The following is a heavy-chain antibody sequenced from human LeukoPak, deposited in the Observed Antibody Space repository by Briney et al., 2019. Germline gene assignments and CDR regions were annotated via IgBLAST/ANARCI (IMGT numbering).Heavy chain of an antibody. CDR1: GGSFSGYY. Sequence: SEALSLTCAVYGGSFSGYYWGWIRQPPGKGLEWIGSIYYSGSTYYNPSLKSRVTISVDMSKNQFSLKLNSVTAADTAVYYCGRQAAAGAGGDYWDQGTLVTVSS. CDR2: IYYSGST. J-gene: IGHJ4*02. CDR3: GRQAAAGAGGDY. V-gene: IGHV4-39*01. D-gene: IGHD6-13*01.